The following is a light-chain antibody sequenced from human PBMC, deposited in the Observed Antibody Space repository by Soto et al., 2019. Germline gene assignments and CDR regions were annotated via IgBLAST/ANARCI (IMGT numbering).Light chain of an antibody. CDR1: QTISNY. Sequence: DIPMTQSPSSLSASVGDRVTITCRAGQTISNYLNWYQQKPGKAPELLIYGASSLQSGVPPRFSGSGSGTDFTLTISSLQPEDFAIYYCQQSYRTPPTFGGGTKVEIK. J-gene: IGKJ4*01. CDR2: GAS. CDR3: QQSYRTPPT. V-gene: IGKV1-39*01.